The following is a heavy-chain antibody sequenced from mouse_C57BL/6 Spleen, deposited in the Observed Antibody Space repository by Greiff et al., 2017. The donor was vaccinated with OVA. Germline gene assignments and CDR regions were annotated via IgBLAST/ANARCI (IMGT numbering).Heavy chain of an antibody. D-gene: IGHD2-13*01. V-gene: IGHV5-4*01. J-gene: IGHJ4*01. CDR3: ARDTRDYGAMDY. CDR1: GFTFSSYA. Sequence: EVKVVESGGGLVKPGGSLKLSCAASGFTFSSYAMSWVRQTPEKRLEWVATISDGGSYTYYPDNVKGRFTISRENAKNNLYLQMSHLKSEDTAMDYCARDTRDYGAMDYWGQGTSVTVSS. CDR2: ISDGGSYT.